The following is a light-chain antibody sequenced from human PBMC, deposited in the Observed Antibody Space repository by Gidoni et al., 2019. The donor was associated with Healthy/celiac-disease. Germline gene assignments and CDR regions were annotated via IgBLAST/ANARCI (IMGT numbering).Light chain of an antibody. CDR3: QQYNSYS. CDR2: KAS. Sequence: DIQMTQSPFTLSASVGDRVTITCRASQSISSWLAWYQQKPGKAPKLLNYKASSLESGVPSRVSGSGSETEFTLTSSSLQPDDFATYYCQQYNSYSFGPGTKVDIK. CDR1: QSISSW. J-gene: IGKJ3*01. V-gene: IGKV1-5*03.